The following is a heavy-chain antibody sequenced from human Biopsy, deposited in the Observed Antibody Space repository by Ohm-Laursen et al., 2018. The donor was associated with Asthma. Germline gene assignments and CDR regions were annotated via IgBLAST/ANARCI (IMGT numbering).Heavy chain of an antibody. CDR1: GGAIDSGAYY. Sequence: TLSLTCTVSGGAIDSGAYYWSWIRQLPGKGLEWIGYIYYSGSTYYNPSLKSRVTISVDTSKNQFSLKLSSVTAADTAVYYCARSDRGSMDVWGQGTTVTVSS. CDR2: IYYSGST. J-gene: IGHJ6*02. V-gene: IGHV4-31*03. CDR3: ARSDRGSMDV. D-gene: IGHD2-15*01.